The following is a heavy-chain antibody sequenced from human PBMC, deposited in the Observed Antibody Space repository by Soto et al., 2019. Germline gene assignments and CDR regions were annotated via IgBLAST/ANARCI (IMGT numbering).Heavy chain of an antibody. J-gene: IGHJ4*02. V-gene: IGHV4-39*01. Sequence: SETLSLTCTVSGGSISSSSYYWGWIRQPPGKGLEWIGSIYYSGSTYYNPSLKSRVTISVDTSKNQFSLKLSSVTAADTAVYYCARHVRYSRKPVTSFDYWGQGTLVTVSS. CDR1: GGSISSSSYY. CDR3: ARHVRYSRKPVTSFDY. D-gene: IGHD4-17*01. CDR2: IYYSGST.